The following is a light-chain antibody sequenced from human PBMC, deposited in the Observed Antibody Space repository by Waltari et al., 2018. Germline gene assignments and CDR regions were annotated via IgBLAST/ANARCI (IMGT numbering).Light chain of an antibody. V-gene: IGKV2-28*01. CDR3: MQALQTPWT. Sequence: DLVLTQSPLSLPVTPGEPASISCRSSQSPLHSNGYTYLNWSLQRPGQSPQLRIYLGSNRASGVPDRFSGSGSGTDFTLKISRVEAEDVGVYYCMQALQTPWTFGQGTKVEIK. CDR2: LGS. CDR1: QSPLHSNGYTY. J-gene: IGKJ1*01.